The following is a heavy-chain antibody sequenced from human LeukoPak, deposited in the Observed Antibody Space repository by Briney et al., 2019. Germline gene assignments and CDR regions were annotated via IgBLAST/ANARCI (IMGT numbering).Heavy chain of an antibody. V-gene: IGHV1-69*01. CDR2: IIPIFGTA. CDR3: ARDGARDSSSPNWFDP. Sequence: ASVKVSCKASGGTFSSYAISWVRQAPGQGLEWMGGIIPIFGTANYAQKFQGRVTITADESTSTAYMELSSLRSEDTAVYYCARDGARDSSSPNWFDPWGQGTLVTVSS. J-gene: IGHJ5*02. D-gene: IGHD6-6*01. CDR1: GGTFSSYA.